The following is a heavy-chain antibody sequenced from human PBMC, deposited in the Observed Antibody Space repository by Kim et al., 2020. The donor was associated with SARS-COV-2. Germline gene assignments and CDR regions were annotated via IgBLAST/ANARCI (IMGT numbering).Heavy chain of an antibody. J-gene: IGHJ4*02. D-gene: IGHD3-22*01. CDR3: AGGVTYYYDSSGSNFDY. V-gene: IGHV3-48*03. Sequence: GGSLRLSCAASGFTFSSYEMNWVRQAPGKGLEWVSYISSSGSTIYYADSVKGRFTISRDNAKNSLYLQMNSLRAEDTAVYYCAGGVTYYYDSSGSNFDYWGQGTLVTVSS. CDR2: ISSSGSTI. CDR1: GFTFSSYE.